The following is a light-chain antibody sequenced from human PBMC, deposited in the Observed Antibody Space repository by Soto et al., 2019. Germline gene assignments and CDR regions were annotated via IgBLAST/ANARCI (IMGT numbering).Light chain of an antibody. CDR3: QQYNLYPLT. Sequence: DIQMTQSPSSLSASVGDRVTITCRASQGIGSWLAWYQQKPEKAPKSPIYAASTLRPGVPSRFRGSGSGTDFTLTFSSLQPEDFATYYCQQYNLYPLTFGGGTKVEIK. J-gene: IGKJ4*01. CDR2: AAS. CDR1: QGIGSW. V-gene: IGKV1D-16*01.